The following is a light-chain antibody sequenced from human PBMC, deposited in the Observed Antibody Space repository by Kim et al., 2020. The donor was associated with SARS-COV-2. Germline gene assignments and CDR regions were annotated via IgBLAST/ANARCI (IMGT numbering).Light chain of an antibody. CDR1: SGHSSYA. CDR3: QTWGTDIHV. J-gene: IGLJ2*01. V-gene: IGLV4-69*01. Sequence: ASVKLTCTLSSGHSSYAIAWHQQQPEKGPRYLMKLNSDGSHSKGDGIPDRFSGSSSGAERYLTISSLQSEDEADYYCQTWGTDIHVFGGGTQLTVL. CDR2: LNSDGSH.